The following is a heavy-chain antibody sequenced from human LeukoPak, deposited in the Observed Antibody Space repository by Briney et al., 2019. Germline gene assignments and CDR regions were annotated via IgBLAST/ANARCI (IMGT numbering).Heavy chain of an antibody. V-gene: IGHV3-48*03. CDR1: GFTFSSYE. D-gene: IGHD3-22*01. Sequence: SGGSLRLSCAASGFTFSSYEMNWGRQAPGKGLEWVSYISSSGSTIYYADSVKGRFTISRDNAKNSLYLQMSSLRAEDTAVYYCARGVYYDSSGPHDYWGQGTLVTVSS. CDR3: ARGVYYDSSGPHDY. J-gene: IGHJ4*02. CDR2: ISSSGSTI.